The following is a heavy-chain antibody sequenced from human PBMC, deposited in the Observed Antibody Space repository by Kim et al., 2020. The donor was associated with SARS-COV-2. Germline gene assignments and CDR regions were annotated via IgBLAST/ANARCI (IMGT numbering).Heavy chain of an antibody. J-gene: IGHJ6*02. CDR3: ARDGSLGRLGELSLYQNLYYYYGMDV. CDR1: GFTFSSYS. CDR2: ISSSSSYI. Sequence: GGSLRLSCAASGFTFSSYSMNWVRQAPGKGLEWVSSISSSSSYIYYADSVKGRFTISRDNAKNSLYLQMNSLRAEDTAVYYCARDGSLGRLGELSLYQNLYYYYGMDVWGQGTTVTVSS. D-gene: IGHD3-16*02. V-gene: IGHV3-21*01.